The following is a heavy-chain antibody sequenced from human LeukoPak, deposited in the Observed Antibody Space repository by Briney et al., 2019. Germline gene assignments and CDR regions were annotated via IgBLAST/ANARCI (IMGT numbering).Heavy chain of an antibody. CDR1: GYTFTSYG. J-gene: IGHJ3*02. Sequence: ASVKVSCKASGYTFTSYGIIWVRQAPGQGLEWMGWISAYNGNTNYAQKLHGRVTMTTDTSTSTAYMELRSLRSDDTAVYYCATSQGYQLTNAFDIWGQGTMVTVSS. V-gene: IGHV1-18*01. D-gene: IGHD2-2*01. CDR2: ISAYNGNT. CDR3: ATSQGYQLTNAFDI.